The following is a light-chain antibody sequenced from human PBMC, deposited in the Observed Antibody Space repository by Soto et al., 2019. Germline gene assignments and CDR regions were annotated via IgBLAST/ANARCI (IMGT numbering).Light chain of an antibody. CDR1: SSDVGGYDL. Sequence: QSALTQPASVSGSPGQSITISCTGTSSDVGGYDLVSWYQLHPGKAPKLIIYEVSNRPSGVSNRFSGSKSGNTASLTISGLQTEDEAEYYCNSHTSSTSWVFGGGTKLTVL. CDR2: EVS. J-gene: IGLJ3*02. CDR3: NSHTSSTSWV. V-gene: IGLV2-14*01.